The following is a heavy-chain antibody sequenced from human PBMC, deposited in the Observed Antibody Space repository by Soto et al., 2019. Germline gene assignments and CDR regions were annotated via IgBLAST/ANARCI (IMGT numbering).Heavy chain of an antibody. D-gene: IGHD2-15*01. CDR3: AKDRRCSGGSCYARKGTQSFDY. V-gene: IGHV3-23*01. Sequence: GGSLRLSCAASGFTFSSYAMSWVRQAPGKGLEWVSAISGSGGSTYYADSVKGRFTISRDNSKNTLYLQMNSLRAEDTAVYYCAKDRRCSGGSCYARKGTQSFDYWGQGTLVTVSS. J-gene: IGHJ4*02. CDR2: ISGSGGST. CDR1: GFTFSSYA.